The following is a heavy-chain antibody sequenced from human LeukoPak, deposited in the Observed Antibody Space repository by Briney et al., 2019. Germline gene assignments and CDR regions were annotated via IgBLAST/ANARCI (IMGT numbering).Heavy chain of an antibody. Sequence: GRSLRLSCAASGFTFSSYAMHWVRQAPGKGLEWVAVISYDGSNKYYADSVKGRFTISRDNSKNTLYLQMNSLRAEDTAVYYCARPREGAGSLNFDYWGQGTLVAVSS. CDR2: ISYDGSNK. J-gene: IGHJ4*02. V-gene: IGHV3-30*04. CDR1: GFTFSSYA. D-gene: IGHD3-10*01. CDR3: ARPREGAGSLNFDY.